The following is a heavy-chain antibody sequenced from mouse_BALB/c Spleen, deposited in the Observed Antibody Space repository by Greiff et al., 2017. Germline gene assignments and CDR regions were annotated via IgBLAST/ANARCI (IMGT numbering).Heavy chain of an antibody. CDR2: ISSGSSTI. J-gene: IGHJ4*01. CDR3: AREAWYYGSSYAMDY. Sequence: EVKLVESGGGLVQPGGSRKLSCAASGFTFSSFGMHWVRQAPEKGLEWVAYISSGSSTIYYADTVKGRFTISRDNPKNTLFLQMTSLRSEDTAMYYCAREAWYYGSSYAMDYWGQGTSVTVSS. V-gene: IGHV5-17*02. D-gene: IGHD1-1*01. CDR1: GFTFSSFG.